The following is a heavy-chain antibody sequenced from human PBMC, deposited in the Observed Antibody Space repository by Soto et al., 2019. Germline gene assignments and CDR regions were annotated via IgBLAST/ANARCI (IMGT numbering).Heavy chain of an antibody. CDR3: ARDSDYGDYVWYFDL. V-gene: IGHV4-31*03. D-gene: IGHD4-17*01. J-gene: IGHJ2*01. Sequence: QVQLQESGPGLVKPSQTLSLTCTVSGGSISSGGYYWSWIRQHPGKGLEWIGYIYYSGSTYYNPSLNSRVTISVDTSKNQFSLKLSSVTAADTAVYYCARDSDYGDYVWYFDLWGRGTLVTVSS. CDR1: GGSISSGGYY. CDR2: IYYSGST.